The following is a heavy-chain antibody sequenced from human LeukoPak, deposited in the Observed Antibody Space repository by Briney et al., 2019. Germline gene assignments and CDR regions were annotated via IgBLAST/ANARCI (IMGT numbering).Heavy chain of an antibody. CDR1: GFTFNTYA. Sequence: PGVSLRLSCAGSGFTFNTYAMSWVRQAPGEGLEWVSAISVSGDSTYYADSVKGRFTISRDDSKNTLYLQMNRLRAEDTAVYYCAKRRYCTTTTCQRFDYWGQGTLVTVSS. V-gene: IGHV3-23*01. J-gene: IGHJ4*02. D-gene: IGHD2-2*01. CDR2: ISVSGDST. CDR3: AKRRYCTTTTCQRFDY.